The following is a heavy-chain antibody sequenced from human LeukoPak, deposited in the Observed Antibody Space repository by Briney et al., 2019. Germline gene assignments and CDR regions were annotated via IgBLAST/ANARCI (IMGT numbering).Heavy chain of an antibody. Sequence: GGSLRLSCAASKFTFSSYSMNWVRQAPGKGLEWVSSISSSSSYIYYADSVKGRFTISRDNAKNSLYLQMNSLRAEDTAVYYCASDDIVGATTSYYWGQGTLVTVSS. D-gene: IGHD1-26*01. V-gene: IGHV3-21*01. CDR2: ISSSSSYI. CDR1: KFTFSSYS. J-gene: IGHJ4*02. CDR3: ASDDIVGATTSYY.